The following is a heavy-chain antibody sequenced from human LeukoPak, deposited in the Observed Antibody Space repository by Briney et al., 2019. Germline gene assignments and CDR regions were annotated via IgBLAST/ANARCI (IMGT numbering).Heavy chain of an antibody. Sequence: EGSLRLSCAASGFAFSSYWMTWVRQAPGKGLEWMANIRPDGNEKYYVDSVKGRFTISRDNAKNSLYLQMNSPRAEDTAIYYCARVSIVVVPGSNWFDPWGQGTLVTVSS. CDR2: IRPDGNEK. J-gene: IGHJ5*02. D-gene: IGHD2-2*01. CDR3: ARVSIVVVPGSNWFDP. CDR1: GFAFSSYW. V-gene: IGHV3-7*01.